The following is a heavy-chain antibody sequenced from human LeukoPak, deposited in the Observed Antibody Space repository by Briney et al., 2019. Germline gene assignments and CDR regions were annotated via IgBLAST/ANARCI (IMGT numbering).Heavy chain of an antibody. CDR3: ARDPARIAALLRYYYYMDV. D-gene: IGHD6-6*01. J-gene: IGHJ6*03. CDR2: MNPNSGNT. CDR1: GYTFTSYD. V-gene: IGHV1-8*01. Sequence: GASVKVSCKASGYTFTSYDINWVRQATGQGLEWMGWMNPNSGNTGYAQKFQGRVTMTTDTSTSTAYMELRSLRSDDTAVYYCARDPARIAALLRYYYYMDVWGKGTTVTVSS.